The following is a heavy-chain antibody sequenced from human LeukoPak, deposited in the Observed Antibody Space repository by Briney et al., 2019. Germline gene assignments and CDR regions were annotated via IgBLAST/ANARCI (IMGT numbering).Heavy chain of an antibody. J-gene: IGHJ4*02. CDR3: ARQVDTAMAYFDY. D-gene: IGHD5-18*01. V-gene: IGHV4-59*08. CDR1: GVSISSHY. Sequence: SETLSLTCTVSGVSISSHYWSWIRQPPGKGLEWIGYIYYSGSTNYNPSLKSRVTISVDTSKNQFSLKLSSVTAADTAVYYCARQVDTAMAYFDYWGQGTLVTVSS. CDR2: IYYSGST.